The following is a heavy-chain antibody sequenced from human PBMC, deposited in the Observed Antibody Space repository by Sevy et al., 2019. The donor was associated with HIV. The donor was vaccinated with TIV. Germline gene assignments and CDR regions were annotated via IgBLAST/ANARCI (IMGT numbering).Heavy chain of an antibody. V-gene: IGHV1-18*01. D-gene: IGHD1-26*01. CDR2: ITPNNGDT. J-gene: IGHJ1*01. CDR3: ARAPSGSQGPGQYFHH. Sequence: ASVKVSCKASGYTFTNYHITWVRQAPGQGLGWMGRITPNNGDTNYAQRLQGRVTMTTDTSTSTVYMELRSLRSDDTAVYYCARAPSGSQGPGQYFHHWGQGTLVTVSS. CDR1: GYTFTNYH.